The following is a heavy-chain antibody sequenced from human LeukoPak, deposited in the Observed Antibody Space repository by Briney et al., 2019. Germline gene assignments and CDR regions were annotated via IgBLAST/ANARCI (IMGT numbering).Heavy chain of an antibody. CDR2: INPDGSST. CDR3: ARDEPTVTTGPPVGS. Sequence: GGSLRLSCAASGFKFSNYWMHWVRQAPGKGLVWVSRINPDGSSTNYADSVKGRFTISRDNAKNTLYLQMNCLRVEDTAVYYCARDEPTVTTGPPVGSWGQGTLVTVSS. D-gene: IGHD4-17*01. J-gene: IGHJ4*02. CDR1: GFKFSNYW. V-gene: IGHV3-74*01.